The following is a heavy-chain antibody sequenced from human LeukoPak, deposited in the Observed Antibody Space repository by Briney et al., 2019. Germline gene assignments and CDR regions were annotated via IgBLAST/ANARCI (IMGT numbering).Heavy chain of an antibody. Sequence: SETLSLTCTVSGGSISSYYWSWIRQPPGKGLEWIGYIYYSGSTNYNPSLKSRVTMSVDTSKNQFSLKLSSVTAADTAVYYCAGSGYDMSDYWGQGTLVTVSS. CDR3: AGSGYDMSDY. CDR1: GGSISSYY. CDR2: IYYSGST. J-gene: IGHJ4*02. V-gene: IGHV4-59*01. D-gene: IGHD5-12*01.